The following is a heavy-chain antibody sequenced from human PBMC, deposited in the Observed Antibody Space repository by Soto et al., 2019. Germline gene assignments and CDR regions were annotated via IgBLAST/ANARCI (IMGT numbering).Heavy chain of an antibody. CDR2: INHSGST. J-gene: IGHJ4*02. V-gene: IGHV4-34*01. D-gene: IGHD2-21*01. CDR3: ARENSGGLDY. Sequence: PSETLSLTCAVYGGPFSAYYWSWIRQTPDKGLEWIGEINHSGSTNYNPSLKSRVTISADTSKNQFSLKLSSVTAADTAVYYCARENSGGLDYWGQGAQVTVSS. CDR1: GGPFSAYY.